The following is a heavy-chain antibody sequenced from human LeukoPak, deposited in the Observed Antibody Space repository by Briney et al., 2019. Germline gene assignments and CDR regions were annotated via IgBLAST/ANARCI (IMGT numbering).Heavy chain of an antibody. J-gene: IGHJ4*02. D-gene: IGHD6-13*01. V-gene: IGHV3-74*01. CDR3: ARSSGNIAAAGSYLLL. CDR1: GFTFSTYW. Sequence: GGSLRLSCAASGFTFSTYWMHWVRQAPGKGLVWVSRISSDGSSTSYADSVKGRFTISRDNAKKSLYLQMNTLRAEDTAVYYCARSSGNIAAAGSYLLLWGQGTLVTVSS. CDR2: ISSDGSST.